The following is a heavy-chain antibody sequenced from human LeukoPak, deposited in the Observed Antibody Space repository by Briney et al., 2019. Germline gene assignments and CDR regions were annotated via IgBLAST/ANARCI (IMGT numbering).Heavy chain of an antibody. D-gene: IGHD3-10*01. CDR2: IYYSGST. J-gene: IGHJ5*02. V-gene: IGHV4-39*07. CDR1: GGSISSYY. Sequence: SETLSLTCTVSGGSISSYYWGWIRQPPGKGLEWIGSIYYSGSTYYNPSLKSRVTISVDTSKNQFSLKLSSVTAADTAVYYCAEGDMVRGAPSWFDPWGQGTLVTVSS. CDR3: AEGDMVRGAPSWFDP.